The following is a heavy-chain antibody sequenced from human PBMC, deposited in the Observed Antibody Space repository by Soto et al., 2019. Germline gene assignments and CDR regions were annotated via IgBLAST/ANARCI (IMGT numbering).Heavy chain of an antibody. CDR2: ISGSGGST. D-gene: IGHD4-17*01. Sequence: EVQLLESGGGLVQPGGSLRLSCAASGFTFSSYAMSWVRQAPRKGLEWVSSISGSGGSTYYADAMKGRFTISRDNSKNTLYVQMNSLRAEDTAVYYRARPGGYGDYFGYWGQGTLVTVSS. CDR1: GFTFSSYA. J-gene: IGHJ4*02. CDR3: ARPGGYGDYFGY. V-gene: IGHV3-23*01.